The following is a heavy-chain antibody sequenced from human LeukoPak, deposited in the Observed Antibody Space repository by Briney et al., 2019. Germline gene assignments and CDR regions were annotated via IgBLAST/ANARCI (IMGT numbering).Heavy chain of an antibody. CDR1: GSTFRTNA. J-gene: IGHJ4*02. D-gene: IGHD4-23*01. CDR3: AKDILRWAFDY. CDR2: FGGTAGDI. V-gene: IGHV3-23*01. Sequence: QSGGSLRLSCAASGSTFRTNAIAWVRQAPGKGLEWVSAFGGTAGDIKYADSVKGRFTIARDNSKGILYLQMNSLRAEDTAVYYCAKDILRWAFDYWGQGILVTVSS.